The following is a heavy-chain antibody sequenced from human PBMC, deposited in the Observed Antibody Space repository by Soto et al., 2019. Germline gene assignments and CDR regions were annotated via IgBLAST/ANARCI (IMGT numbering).Heavy chain of an antibody. CDR1: GGSFSGYY. CDR3: ARHRVYGYSSSWYSAFDI. Sequence: QVQLQQWGAGLLKPSETLSLTCAVYGGSFSGYYWSWIRQPPGKGLEWIGEINHSGSTNYNPSLKSRVTISVDTSKNQFPLKLSSVTAADTAVYYCARHRVYGYSSSWYSAFDIWGQGTMVTVSS. CDR2: INHSGST. J-gene: IGHJ3*02. V-gene: IGHV4-34*01. D-gene: IGHD6-13*01.